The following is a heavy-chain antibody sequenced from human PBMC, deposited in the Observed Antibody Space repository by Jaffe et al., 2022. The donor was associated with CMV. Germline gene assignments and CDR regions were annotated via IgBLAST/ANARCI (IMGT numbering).Heavy chain of an antibody. V-gene: IGHV3-7*01. J-gene: IGHJ3*02. Sequence: EVQLVESGGGLVQPGGSLRLSCATSGFTFSSHWMSWVRQAPGKGLEWVANIKEDGSERYYVDSVKGRFTISRDNAKNSLFLQLNSLRADDTAVYYCARYSVLPDRNPLDIWGQGTLVTVSS. CDR3: ARYSVLPDRNPLDI. CDR1: GFTFSSHW. D-gene: IGHD2-15*01. CDR2: IKEDGSER.